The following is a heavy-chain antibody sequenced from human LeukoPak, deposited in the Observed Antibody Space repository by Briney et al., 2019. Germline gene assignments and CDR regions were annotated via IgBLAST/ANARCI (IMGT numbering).Heavy chain of an antibody. J-gene: IGHJ4*02. D-gene: IGHD1-26*01. CDR3: AADPGGATTFDY. CDR1: GFTFTCSA. Sequence: GASVKVSCKSSGFTFTCSAMQWVRHARGQRLEWIGWIVVCSGNTNYAQKFQERVTITRDMSTSTAYMELSSLRSEDTAVYYCAADPGGATTFDYWGQGTLVTVSS. V-gene: IGHV1-58*02. CDR2: IVVCSGNT.